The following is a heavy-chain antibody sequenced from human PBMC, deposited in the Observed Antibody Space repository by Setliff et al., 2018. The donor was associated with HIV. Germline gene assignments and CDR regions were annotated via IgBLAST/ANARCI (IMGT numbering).Heavy chain of an antibody. D-gene: IGHD2-21*01. V-gene: IGHV4-4*09. Sequence: SETLSLTCIVSDDSFSNYDWTWIRQSPGKTLEWIGYISSSGITNYNPSLRSRVTISIETSNTRFSLWLRSATAADTATYFCARLGRAIDDGGSSLRLDFWGQGMLVTVS. CDR2: ISSSGIT. J-gene: IGHJ4*02. CDR1: DDSFSNYD. CDR3: ARLGRAIDDGGSSLRLDF.